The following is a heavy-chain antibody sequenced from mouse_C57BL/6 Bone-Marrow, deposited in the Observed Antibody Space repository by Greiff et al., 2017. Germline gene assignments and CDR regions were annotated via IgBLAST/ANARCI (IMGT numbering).Heavy chain of an antibody. CDR2: IYPGDGAT. Sequence: LVESGAELVKPGASVKISCKASGYAFSSYWMNWVKQRPGKSLEWIGQIYPGDGATNYNGKFKGKATLTADKSSSTAYMQLSSLTSDDSAVYFCARGAYWGQGTLVTVSA. J-gene: IGHJ3*01. V-gene: IGHV1-80*01. CDR3: ARGAY. CDR1: GYAFSSYW.